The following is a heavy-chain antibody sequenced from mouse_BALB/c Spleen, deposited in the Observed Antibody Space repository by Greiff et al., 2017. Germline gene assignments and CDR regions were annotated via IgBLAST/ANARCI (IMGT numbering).Heavy chain of an antibody. J-gene: IGHJ4*01. CDR2: ISSGSSTI. CDR1: GFTFSSFG. V-gene: IGHV5-17*02. CDR3: ATMITTAMDY. Sequence: EVMLVESGGGLVQPGGSRKLSCAASGFTFSSFGMHWVRQAPEKGLEWVAYISSGSSTIYYADTVKGRFTISRDNPKNTLFLQMTSLRSEDTAMYYCATMITTAMDYWGQGTSVTVSS. D-gene: IGHD2-4*01.